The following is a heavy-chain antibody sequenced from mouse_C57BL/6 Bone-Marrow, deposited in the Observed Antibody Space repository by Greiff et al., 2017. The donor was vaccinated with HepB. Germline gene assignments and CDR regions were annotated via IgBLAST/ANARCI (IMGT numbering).Heavy chain of an antibody. CDR1: GFSFNTYA. D-gene: IGHD1-1*01. V-gene: IGHV10-1*01. J-gene: IGHJ1*01. Sequence: EVKVVESGGGLVLSQGSLTLRCAAPGFSFNTYAMNWVRHAPGKGLEWVARIRSKSNNYATYYADSVKDRFSISRDDSDSMLYLQMNNLKTEDTALYYCVWAAYRSSYYWYFGVWCAVTTVTDSS. CDR2: IRSKSNNYAT. CDR3: VWAAYRSSYYWYFGV.